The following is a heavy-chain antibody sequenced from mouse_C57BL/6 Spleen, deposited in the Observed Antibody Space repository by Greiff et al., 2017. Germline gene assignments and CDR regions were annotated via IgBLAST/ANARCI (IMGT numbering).Heavy chain of an antibody. CDR1: GYTFTSYW. J-gene: IGHJ3*01. CDR3: AMEGASTTVVAKGWFAY. D-gene: IGHD1-1*01. Sequence: QVQLQQPGAELVKPGASVKVSCKASGYTFTSYWMHWVKQRPGQGLEWIGRIHPSDSDTNYNQKFKGKATLTVDKSSSTAYMQLSSLTSEDSAVYYCAMEGASTTVVAKGWFAYWGQGTLVTVSA. V-gene: IGHV1-74*01. CDR2: IHPSDSDT.